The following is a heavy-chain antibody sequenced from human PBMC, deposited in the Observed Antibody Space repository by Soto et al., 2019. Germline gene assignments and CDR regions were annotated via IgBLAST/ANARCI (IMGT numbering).Heavy chain of an antibody. Sequence: QVQLVESGGGLVQPGRSLRLSCAASGFTFNNYAMHWVRQAPGKGLEWVALISYDGINKYYADSVKGRFTISRDKSKNTLYLQISSLRPEDTAIFYCARDQGGVVTTYSGPCFRGTTVTTNYAFYLLGLGTMGNVSS. V-gene: IGHV3-30-3*01. J-gene: IGHJ3*01. CDR3: ARDQGGVVTTYSGPCFRGTTVTTNYAFYL. CDR1: GFTFNNYA. CDR2: ISYDGINK. D-gene: IGHD4-17*01.